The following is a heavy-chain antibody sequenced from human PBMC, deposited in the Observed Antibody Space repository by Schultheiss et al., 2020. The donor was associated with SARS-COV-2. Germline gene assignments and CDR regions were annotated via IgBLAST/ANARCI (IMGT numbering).Heavy chain of an antibody. CDR3: ARHYSNYYGMDV. V-gene: IGHV4-59*08. CDR1: GGSISSYY. D-gene: IGHD4-11*01. Sequence: SETLSLTCAVSGGSISSYYWSWTRQPPGKGLEWIGYIYYSGSTNYNPSLKSRVTISVDTSKNQFSLKLSSVTAADTAVYYCARHYSNYYGMDVWGQGTTVTVSS. J-gene: IGHJ6*02. CDR2: IYYSGST.